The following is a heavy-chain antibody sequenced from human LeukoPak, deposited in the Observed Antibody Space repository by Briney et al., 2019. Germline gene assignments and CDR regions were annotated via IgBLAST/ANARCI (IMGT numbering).Heavy chain of an antibody. CDR2: ISYDGSNK. V-gene: IGHV3-30*01. CDR3: ARGGPLGGITMIVVVITPPLDY. J-gene: IGHJ4*02. D-gene: IGHD3-22*01. CDR1: GFTFSSYA. Sequence: GGSLRLSCAASGFTFSSYAMHWVRQAPGKGLEWVAVISYDGSNKYYADSVKGRFTISRDNSKNTLYLQMNSLRAEDTAVYYCARGGPLGGITMIVVVITPPLDYWGQGTLVTVSS.